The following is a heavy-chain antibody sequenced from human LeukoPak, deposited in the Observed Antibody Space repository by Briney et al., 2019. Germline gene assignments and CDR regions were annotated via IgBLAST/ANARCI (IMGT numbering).Heavy chain of an antibody. CDR3: ARGSLYYDSSGYQYGMDV. J-gene: IGHJ6*02. CDR2: ISYDGSNK. Sequence: GGSLRLSCEASGFTFSSYAMHWVRQAPGKGLEWVAVISYDGSNKYYADSVKGRFTISRDNSKNTLYLQMNSLRAEDTAVYYCARGSLYYDSSGYQYGMDVWGQGTTVTVSS. CDR1: GFTFSSYA. D-gene: IGHD3-22*01. V-gene: IGHV3-30-3*01.